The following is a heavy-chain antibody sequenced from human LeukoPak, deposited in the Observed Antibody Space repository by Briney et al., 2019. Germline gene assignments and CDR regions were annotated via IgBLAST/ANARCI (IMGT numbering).Heavy chain of an antibody. V-gene: IGHV4-34*01. CDR2: INHSGST. CDR1: GGSFSGYY. Sequence: SETLSLTCAVYGGSFSGYYWSWIRQPPGKGLERIGEINHSGSTNYNPSLKSRVTISVDTSKNQFSLKLSSVTAADTAVYYCASLAAADPPEVWFDPWGQGTLVTVSS. D-gene: IGHD6-13*01. J-gene: IGHJ5*02. CDR3: ASLAAADPPEVWFDP.